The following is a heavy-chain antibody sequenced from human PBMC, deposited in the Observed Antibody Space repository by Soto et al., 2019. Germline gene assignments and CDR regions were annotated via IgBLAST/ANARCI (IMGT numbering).Heavy chain of an antibody. Sequence: GGSLRLSCGASGFTFSSYAMSWVRQAPGKGLEWVSAISGSGGSTYYADSVKGRFTISRDNSKNTLYLQMNSLRAEDTAVYYCAKDHIVVVPAAIRRGSYYYYYGMDVWGQGTTVTVSS. CDR2: ISGSGGST. CDR3: AKDHIVVVPAAIRRGSYYYYYGMDV. CDR1: GFTFSSYA. V-gene: IGHV3-23*01. D-gene: IGHD2-2*02. J-gene: IGHJ6*02.